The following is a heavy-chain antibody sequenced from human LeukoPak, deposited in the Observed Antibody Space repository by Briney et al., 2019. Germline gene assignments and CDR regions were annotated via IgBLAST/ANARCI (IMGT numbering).Heavy chain of an antibody. D-gene: IGHD5-24*01. CDR1: GFTFDTYW. CDR2: INSDGSST. V-gene: IGHV3-74*01. CDR3: ARGRYYFDY. Sequence: GGSLRLSCAASGFTFDTYWMHWVRQAPGKGLVCVSRINSDGSSTTYADSVKGRFTISRDNAKNTLYLQMNSLIAEDTAVYYCARGRYYFDYWGQGTLVTVSS. J-gene: IGHJ4*02.